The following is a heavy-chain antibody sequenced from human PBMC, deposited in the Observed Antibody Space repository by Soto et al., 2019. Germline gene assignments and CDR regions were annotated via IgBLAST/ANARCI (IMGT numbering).Heavy chain of an antibody. V-gene: IGHV5-51*01. CDR1: GYSFTSYW. J-gene: IGHJ6*04. Sequence: PWESLKISCKGSGYSFTSYWIAWVRQMPGKGLEWKGIIYPGDSDTRYSPSFQGQVTISADKSISTAYLQWSSLKASDTAMYYCARHWFQVGDTRANSYYYGMDVWGEGTRVTVSS. D-gene: IGHD1-26*01. CDR2: IYPGDSDT. CDR3: ARHWFQVGDTRANSYYYGMDV.